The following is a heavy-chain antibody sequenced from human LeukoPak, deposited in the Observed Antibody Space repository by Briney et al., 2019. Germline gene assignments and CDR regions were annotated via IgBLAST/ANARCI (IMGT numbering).Heavy chain of an antibody. CDR2: ISNSGGGT. CDR3: AKEFGSGYFDY. J-gene: IGHJ4*02. Sequence: GGSLRLSCIASGFTVSSNYMTWVRQAPGKGLEWVSAISNSGGGTYYADSVKGRLTISRDNSKNTLYLQMNSLRAEDTAVYFCAKEFGSGYFDYWGQGTLVTVSS. D-gene: IGHD2-15*01. V-gene: IGHV3-23*01. CDR1: GFTVSSNY.